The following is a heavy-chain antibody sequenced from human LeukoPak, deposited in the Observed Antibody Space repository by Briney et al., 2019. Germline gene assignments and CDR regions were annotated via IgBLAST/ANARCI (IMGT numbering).Heavy chain of an antibody. V-gene: IGHV4-59*11. Sequence: SETLSLTCTVSGGRINNHYWTWIRQPPGKGLEWLGYIYYSGTTNYNPSLRSRVTISIDTSKNQFSLKMSSVTAADTAVYYCAREGSGSRDVDYWGQGTLVTVSS. CDR2: IYYSGTT. CDR3: AREGSGSRDVDY. D-gene: IGHD3-10*01. J-gene: IGHJ4*02. CDR1: GGRINNHY.